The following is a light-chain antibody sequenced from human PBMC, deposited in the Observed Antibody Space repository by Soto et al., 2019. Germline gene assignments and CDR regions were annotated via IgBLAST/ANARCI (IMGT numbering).Light chain of an antibody. J-gene: IGKJ5*01. CDR3: QHYGSSPGT. CDR2: GAS. V-gene: IGKV3-20*01. CDR1: QSATSDD. Sequence: EIVLTQSPGTLSLSPGERATLSCRASQSATSDDLAWYQQTPGQAPRLLIFGASNRATGIPDRFSGSGSGTDFTLTITRLEPDDFVVYYCQHYGSSPGTFGQGTRLDIK.